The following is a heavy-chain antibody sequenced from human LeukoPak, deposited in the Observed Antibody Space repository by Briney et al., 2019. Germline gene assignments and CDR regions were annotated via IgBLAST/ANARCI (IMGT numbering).Heavy chain of an antibody. Sequence: ASVKVSCKASGYTFISYAVHWVRQAPGQRLEWMGWINAGNGNTKYSQKFQGRVTITRDTSASTAYMELSSLRSEDTAVYYCARSLGICGGDCYPDAFDIWGQGTMVTVSS. J-gene: IGHJ3*02. CDR2: INAGNGNT. V-gene: IGHV1-3*01. CDR3: ARSLGICGGDCYPDAFDI. D-gene: IGHD2-21*02. CDR1: GYTFISYA.